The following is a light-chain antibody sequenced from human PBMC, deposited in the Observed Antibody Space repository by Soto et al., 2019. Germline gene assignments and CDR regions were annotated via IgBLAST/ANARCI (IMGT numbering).Light chain of an antibody. CDR3: QLYGTSRA. CDR2: GVS. CDR1: QSLGSDY. Sequence: ETVLTQSPGTLSLSPGERANLSCRASQSLGSDYLAWYQQKPGQAPRLLIYGVSSRATDIPDRFSGSGSGTDFTLTISRLEQEDFAMYYCQLYGTSRAFGQGTKVQI. V-gene: IGKV3-20*01. J-gene: IGKJ1*01.